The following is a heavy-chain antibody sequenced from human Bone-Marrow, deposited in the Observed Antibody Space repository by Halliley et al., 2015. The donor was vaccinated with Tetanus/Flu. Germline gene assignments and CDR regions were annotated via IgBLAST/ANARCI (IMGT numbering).Heavy chain of an antibody. V-gene: IGHV3-23*01. Sequence: EWVSGISESGGSTDYADSVKGRFTISRDNSKNTLYLQMNSLRAEDTAVYYCAKRPHDYTDYGYWGQGTLVAVSS. CDR2: ISESGGST. D-gene: IGHD4-17*01. CDR3: AKRPHDYTDYGY. J-gene: IGHJ4*02.